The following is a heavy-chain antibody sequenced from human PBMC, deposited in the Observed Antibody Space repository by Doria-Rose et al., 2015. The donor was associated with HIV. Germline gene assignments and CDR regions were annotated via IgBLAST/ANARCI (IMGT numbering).Heavy chain of an antibody. J-gene: IGHJ4*02. Sequence: QITLKESGPVLVKPTETLTLTCTVSGVSLSSPGMGVSWIRQPPGKALEWLANIFSDGERSYKTSLKSRLTISSGTSKSQVVLTMTDMDPVDTATYYCARIKSSRWYHKYYFDFWGQGTLVIVSA. V-gene: IGHV2-26*01. CDR1: GVSLSSPGMG. CDR3: ARIKSSRWYHKYYFDF. D-gene: IGHD6-13*01. CDR2: IFSDGER.